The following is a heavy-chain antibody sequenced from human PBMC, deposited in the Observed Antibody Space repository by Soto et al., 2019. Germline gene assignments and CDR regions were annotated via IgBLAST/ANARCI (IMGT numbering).Heavy chain of an antibody. CDR2: ISSSSSTI. CDR1: GLTFSRYS. J-gene: IGHJ4*02. V-gene: IGHV3-48*02. D-gene: IGHD3-16*02. CDR3: ASDSSMITFGGVIVHMFDY. Sequence: GGSLRLSGAASGLTFSRYSMNWVGQGPGKGLEWVSYISSSSSTIYYADSAKCLFTISRDNPKNSLYLQMNSLRDEDTAVYYCASDSSMITFGGVIVHMFDYWGQGTLVTVSS.